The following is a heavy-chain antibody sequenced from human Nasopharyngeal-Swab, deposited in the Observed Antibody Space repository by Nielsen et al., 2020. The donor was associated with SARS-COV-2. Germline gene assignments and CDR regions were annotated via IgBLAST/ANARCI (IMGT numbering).Heavy chain of an antibody. CDR2: IKSKTDGGTT. J-gene: IGHJ4*02. CDR1: GFTFSNAW. Sequence: GESLKISCAASGFTFSNAWMSWVRQAPGKGLEWVGRIKSKTDGGTTDYAAPVKGRSTISRDDSKNTLYLQMNSLKTEDTAVYYCTTVNSMGAIDYWGQGTLVTVSS. D-gene: IGHD1-26*01. CDR3: TTVNSMGAIDY. V-gene: IGHV3-15*01.